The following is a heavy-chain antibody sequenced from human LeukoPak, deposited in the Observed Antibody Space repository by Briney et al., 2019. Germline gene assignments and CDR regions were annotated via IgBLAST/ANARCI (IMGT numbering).Heavy chain of an antibody. CDR1: GFTFSSYG. CDR3: ASSGYCSGGSCYYYYGMDV. CDR2: ISYDGTNK. J-gene: IGHJ6*02. Sequence: GGSLRLSCAASGFTFSSYGMHWVRQAPGKGLEWVAVISYDGTNKYYADSVKGRFTISRDNSKNTLSLQMNSLRAEDTAVYYCASSGYCSGGSCYYYYGMDVWGQGTTVTVSS. D-gene: IGHD2-15*01. V-gene: IGHV3-30-3*01.